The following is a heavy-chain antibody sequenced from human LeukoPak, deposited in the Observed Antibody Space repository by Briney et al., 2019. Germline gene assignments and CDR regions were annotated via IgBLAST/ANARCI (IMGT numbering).Heavy chain of an antibody. Sequence: GGSLRLSCAASGFTFSSYAMHWVRQAPGKGLEWVAVISYDGSNKYYADSVKGRFTISRDNSKNTLYLQMNSLRAEDTAVYYCVRGGAKNQGSSGPFDYWGQGTLVTVSS. V-gene: IGHV3-30*04. CDR2: ISYDGSNK. D-gene: IGHD6-19*01. CDR1: GFTFSSYA. J-gene: IGHJ4*02. CDR3: VRGGAKNQGSSGPFDY.